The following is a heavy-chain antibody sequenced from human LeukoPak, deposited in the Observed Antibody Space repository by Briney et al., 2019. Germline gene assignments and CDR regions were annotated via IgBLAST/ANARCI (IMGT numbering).Heavy chain of an antibody. CDR3: AIDTFSSGWWDYSDY. J-gene: IGHJ4*02. CDR2: IYTSGNTRDTST. D-gene: IGHD6-19*01. Sequence: SETLSLTCSVSGDSVSCFYWSWIRQPAGKGLEWIGRIYTSGNTRDTSTKYNPSLKSRVSMSVDTSKNQFSLKLRSVTAADTAIYYCAIDTFSSGWWDYSDYWGQGNLVAVSS. CDR1: GDSVSCFY. V-gene: IGHV4-4*07.